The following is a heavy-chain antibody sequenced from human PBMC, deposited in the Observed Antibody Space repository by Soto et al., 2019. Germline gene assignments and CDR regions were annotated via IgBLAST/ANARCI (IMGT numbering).Heavy chain of an antibody. CDR3: AGWGGHDYNY. V-gene: IGHV3-7*03. Sequence: EVQLLGSGGGLGQPGGSLRLSCVGSGFTFSTYWMNWVRQAPGKGLEWVANINPDGNVGTYVDSVRGRFTTSRDNAKNSLYLQMNSLRADDTAVYFCAGWGGHDYNYGGQGIMVTVSS. CDR1: GFTFSTYW. J-gene: IGHJ4*02. CDR2: INPDGNVG. D-gene: IGHD4-4*01.